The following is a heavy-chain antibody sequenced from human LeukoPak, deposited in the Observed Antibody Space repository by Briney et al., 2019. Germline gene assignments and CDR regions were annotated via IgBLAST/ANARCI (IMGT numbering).Heavy chain of an antibody. CDR2: IDPSDSYT. V-gene: IGHV5-10-1*01. CDR1: GXRFTNYW. J-gene: IGHJ3*02. D-gene: IGHD4-11*01. Sequence: GESLKISCKGSGXRFTNYWIGWVRQMPGKGLEWMGRIDPSDSYTNYSPSFQGHVTISADKSISTAYLQWSNLKASDTAMYYCAKRRMTTVATETAFDIWGQGTMVTVSS. CDR3: AKRRMTTVATETAFDI.